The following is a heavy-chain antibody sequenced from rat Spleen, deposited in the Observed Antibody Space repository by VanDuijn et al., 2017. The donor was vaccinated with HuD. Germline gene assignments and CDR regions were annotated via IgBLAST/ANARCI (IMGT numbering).Heavy chain of an antibody. CDR1: GFSLTNYH. D-gene: IGHD5-1*01. CDR2: IWTGGST. J-gene: IGHJ2*01. Sequence: QVQLKESGPGLVQPSQTLSLTCTVSGFSLTNYHVSWVRQPPGKGLEWMGVIWTGGSTAYNSSLNSRLSVSRDISKSQVFLKMNSLQTDDTAIYFCTRSNWGPDYWGQGVMVTVSS. CDR3: TRSNWGPDY. V-gene: IGHV2-43*01.